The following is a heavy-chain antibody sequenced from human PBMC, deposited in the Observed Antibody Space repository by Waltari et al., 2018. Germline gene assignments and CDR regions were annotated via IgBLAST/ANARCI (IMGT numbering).Heavy chain of an antibody. Sequence: QVQLVESGGGVVQPGGSLRLSCAASGFTFSSSGMHWVRQAPGKGREWVAFIRYDGSNKYYADSVKGRFTISRDNSKNTLYLQMNSLRAEDTAVYYCAKDSTGTSYGMDVWGQGTTVTVSS. CDR1: GFTFSSSG. D-gene: IGHD3-9*01. J-gene: IGHJ6*02. CDR2: IRYDGSNK. V-gene: IGHV3-30*02. CDR3: AKDSTGTSYGMDV.